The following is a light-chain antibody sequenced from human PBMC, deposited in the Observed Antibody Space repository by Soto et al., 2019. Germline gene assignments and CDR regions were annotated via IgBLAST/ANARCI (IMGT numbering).Light chain of an antibody. CDR3: LQRYSTPYT. V-gene: IGKV1-39*01. J-gene: IGKJ2*01. CDR1: QSISSY. CDR2: AAS. Sequence: DIQMTQSPSSLSASVGDRVTITCRASQSISSYLNWYQQKPGKAPKLLIYAASRLQSGVTSRLSGSGSGTDFAVIIRSLQPEDFATYYCLQRYSTPYTFGEGTELEIK.